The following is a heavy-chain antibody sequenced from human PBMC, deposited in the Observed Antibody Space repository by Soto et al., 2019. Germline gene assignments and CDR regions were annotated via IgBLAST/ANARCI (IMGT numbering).Heavy chain of an antibody. V-gene: IGHV3-21*01. J-gene: IGHJ4*02. D-gene: IGHD3-3*01. CDR2: ISSSSSYI. CDR3: EREAERYYDLWSGYTTD. CDR1: GFTFSSYS. Sequence: EVQLVESGGGLVKPGGSLRLSCAASGFTFSSYSMNWVRQAPGKGLEWVSSISSSSSYIYYADSVKGRFTISRDNAKNSLYLQMNRLRAEDTAVYYCEREAERYYDLWSGYTTDWGEVTLVTVSS.